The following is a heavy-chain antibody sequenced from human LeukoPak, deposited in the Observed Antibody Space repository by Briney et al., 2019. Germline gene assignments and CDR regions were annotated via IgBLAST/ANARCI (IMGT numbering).Heavy chain of an antibody. CDR2: ISYSGNT. V-gene: IGHV4-39*01. Sequence: SETLSLTCAVSGDSLSTITSSYYYWGWIRQPPGKGLEWIGSISYSGNTYYNPSLKSRVTISIDPSKKQFSLKLSSVTAADTAVYHCARVSPGSGSYYFDYWGQGTLVTVSS. CDR3: ARVSPGSGSYYFDY. J-gene: IGHJ4*02. CDR1: GDSLSTITSSYYY. D-gene: IGHD3-10*01.